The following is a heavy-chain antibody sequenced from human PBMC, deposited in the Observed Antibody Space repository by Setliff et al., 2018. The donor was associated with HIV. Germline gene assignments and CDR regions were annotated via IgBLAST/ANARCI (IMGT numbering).Heavy chain of an antibody. V-gene: IGHV4-39*01. D-gene: IGHD6-13*01. Sequence: SETLSLTCNVSGGTIRSSDYYWGCIRQPPGEGLEWIGSIYYSGTNYYNPSLKSRVTKSVDTSKNQFSLKLSSVTAADTAVYYCSRPSAAGGYNYWYFDLWGRGTLVTVSS. CDR2: IYYSGTN. CDR3: SRPSAAGGYNYWYFDL. J-gene: IGHJ2*01. CDR1: GGTIRSSDYY.